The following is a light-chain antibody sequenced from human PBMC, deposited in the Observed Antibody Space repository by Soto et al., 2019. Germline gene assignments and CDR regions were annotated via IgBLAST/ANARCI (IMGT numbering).Light chain of an antibody. Sequence: DIQMTQSPSTLSASVGDRVTITCRASQSISTWLAWYQQKPGKAPKLLIYKASSLESGVPSRVGGSGSGTEFTLTISSLQPDDFATYYCQQYNTYPLTFGGGTTVEIK. CDR2: KAS. CDR1: QSISTW. J-gene: IGKJ4*01. V-gene: IGKV1-5*03. CDR3: QQYNTYPLT.